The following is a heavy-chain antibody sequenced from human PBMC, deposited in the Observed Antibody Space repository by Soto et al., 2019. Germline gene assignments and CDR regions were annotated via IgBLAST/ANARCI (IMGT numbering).Heavy chain of an antibody. Sequence: GESLKISCKGSGYSFTRYWIGWVRQMPGKGLEWMGIIYPGDSDTRYSPSFQGQVTISADKTISTAYLQWSSLKASDTAMYYCVSSIAARRGFDYYYGMDVWGQGTTVTVSS. CDR1: GYSFTRYW. CDR3: VSSIAARRGFDYYYGMDV. J-gene: IGHJ6*02. CDR2: IYPGDSDT. V-gene: IGHV5-51*01. D-gene: IGHD6-6*01.